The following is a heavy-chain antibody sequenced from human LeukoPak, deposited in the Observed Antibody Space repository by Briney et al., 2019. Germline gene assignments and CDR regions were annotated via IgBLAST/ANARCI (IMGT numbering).Heavy chain of an antibody. D-gene: IGHD6-19*01. Sequence: QAGGSLRLSCVASGFTFSRYDVHWVRQAPGKGLEWVAVISDDGKNKIYADSVKGRFTISRDNSKNTLYLQMNSLRAEDTALYYCARAAAETGAFRDNWFDPWGQGTLVTVSS. CDR3: ARAAAETGAFRDNWFDP. CDR1: GFTFSRYD. CDR2: ISDDGKNK. J-gene: IGHJ5*02. V-gene: IGHV3-30*04.